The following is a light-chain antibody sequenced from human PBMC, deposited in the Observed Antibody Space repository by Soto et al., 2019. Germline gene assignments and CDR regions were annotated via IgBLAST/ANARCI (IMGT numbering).Light chain of an antibody. Sequence: EIVLTQSPATLSLSPGERATLSCRASQSVSSSLAWYQQKPGQAPRLLIYDASNRATGIPARFSGSGSGTDFTLTIRSLEPEDFAVYYCQQRSNWPWTFGQGTKVELK. CDR3: QQRSNWPWT. CDR2: DAS. J-gene: IGKJ1*01. V-gene: IGKV3-11*01. CDR1: QSVSSS.